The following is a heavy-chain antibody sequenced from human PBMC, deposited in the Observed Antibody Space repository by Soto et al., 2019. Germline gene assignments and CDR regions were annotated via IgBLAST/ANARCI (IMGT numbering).Heavy chain of an antibody. CDR1: GYNFASHW. V-gene: IGHV5-51*01. D-gene: IGHD6-6*01. Sequence: GESLKISCKGSGYNFASHWIAWVRQMPGKGLEWMGIIYPDDSDTRYSPSFQGQVIISVDKSVSTAYLQWRSLKASDTAMYYCARHGEDYSSFLNWFDSWGRGSLVTVSS. CDR2: IYPDDSDT. J-gene: IGHJ5*01. CDR3: ARHGEDYSSFLNWFDS.